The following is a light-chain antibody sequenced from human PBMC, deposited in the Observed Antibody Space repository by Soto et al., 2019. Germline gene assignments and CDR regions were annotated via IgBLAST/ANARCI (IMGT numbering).Light chain of an antibody. V-gene: IGKV3-20*01. Sequence: EIVFAQSPSTPSFSPVESATLSFRASQYVSVRFLAWYQQKPGQAPRLLIYGASDRATGIPDRFTGSGSGTDFTLTINRLEPEDFAVYFCQQYGSSPQTFGQGTKVDIK. CDR1: QYVSVRF. CDR2: GAS. J-gene: IGKJ1*01. CDR3: QQYGSSPQT.